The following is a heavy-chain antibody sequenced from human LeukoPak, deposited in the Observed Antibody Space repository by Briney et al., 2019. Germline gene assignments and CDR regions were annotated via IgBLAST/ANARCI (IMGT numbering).Heavy chain of an antibody. D-gene: IGHD3-10*01. Sequence: SGGSLRLSCAASGITFSDYYMSWIRQAPGKGLEWVSYISSSGSTIYYADSVKGRFTISRDNAKNSLYLQMNSLRAEDTAVYYCARDATGGSGSYIWFDPWGQGTLVTVSS. V-gene: IGHV3-11*01. J-gene: IGHJ5*02. CDR2: ISSSGSTI. CDR3: ARDATGGSGSYIWFDP. CDR1: GITFSDYY.